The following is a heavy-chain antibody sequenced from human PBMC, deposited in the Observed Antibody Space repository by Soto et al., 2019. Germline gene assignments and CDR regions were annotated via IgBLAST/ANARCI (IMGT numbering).Heavy chain of an antibody. CDR1: GFTFSNYA. CDR3: AKDFRYSGPYHISY. J-gene: IGHJ4*02. D-gene: IGHD5-12*01. V-gene: IGHV3-23*01. Sequence: GGSLRLSCAASGFTFSNYAMSWVRQVPGKGLEWVSLIIHSGGSTYYADSVKGRFTISRDNSKNTLFLQMNSLRAEDTAVYYCAKDFRYSGPYHISYWGQGTQVPVSS. CDR2: IIHSGGST.